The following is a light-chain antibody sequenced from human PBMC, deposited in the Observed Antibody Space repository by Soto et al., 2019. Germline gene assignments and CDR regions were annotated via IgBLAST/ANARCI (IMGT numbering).Light chain of an antibody. CDR1: QSVDSNY. CDR2: DAS. V-gene: IGKV3-20*01. CDR3: QQYDSSPLT. J-gene: IGKJ4*01. Sequence: EIVLTQSPDTLSLSPGERATLSCRASQSVDSNYLAWYQQKPGQAPRVLIYDASIRATGIPDRFSGSGSGTDFTLTISRPEPEDSAVYYCQQYDSSPLTFGGGTK.